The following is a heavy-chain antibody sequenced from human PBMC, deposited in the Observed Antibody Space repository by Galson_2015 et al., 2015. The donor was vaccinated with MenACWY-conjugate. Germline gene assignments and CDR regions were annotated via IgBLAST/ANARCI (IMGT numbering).Heavy chain of an antibody. V-gene: IGHV2-70*04. J-gene: IGHJ4*02. Sequence: PALVKPTQTLTLTCTFSGFSLRTNAMRVSWVRQPPGKALEWLARIDWDNEKFYNTSLRTRLTISKDPSKNQVVLTMTNMDPVDAATYYCARSMSGTTFDYWGQGILVTISS. CDR2: IDWDNEK. D-gene: IGHD1-1*01. CDR1: GFSLRTNAMR. CDR3: ARSMSGTTFDY.